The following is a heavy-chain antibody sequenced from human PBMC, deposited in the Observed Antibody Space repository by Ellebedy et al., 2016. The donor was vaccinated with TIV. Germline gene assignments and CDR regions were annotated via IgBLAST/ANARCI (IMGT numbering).Heavy chain of an antibody. D-gene: IGHD3-10*01. CDR2: INPNSGGT. J-gene: IGHJ6*02. Sequence: ASVKVSXXASGYTFTGYYMHWVRQAPGQGLEWMGWINPNSGGTNYAQKFQGRVTMTRDTSISTAYMELSRLRSDDTAVYYCARDTGSTITSRDYYYYGMDVWGQGTTVTVSS. CDR1: GYTFTGYY. V-gene: IGHV1-2*02. CDR3: ARDTGSTITSRDYYYYGMDV.